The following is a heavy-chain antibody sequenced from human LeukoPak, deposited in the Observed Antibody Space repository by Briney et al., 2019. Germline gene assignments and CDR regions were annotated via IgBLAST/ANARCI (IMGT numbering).Heavy chain of an antibody. J-gene: IGHJ3*02. D-gene: IGHD3-16*01. CDR3: ARDVSTFGAFGI. Sequence: GASVKVSCKASGYTFTGYYMHWVRQAPGQGLEWMGIINPSGSSTSYAQKFQGRVTMTRDTSTSTVYMELSSLRSEDTAVYYCARDVSTFGAFGIWGQGTMVTVSS. CDR2: INPSGSST. V-gene: IGHV1-46*01. CDR1: GYTFTGYY.